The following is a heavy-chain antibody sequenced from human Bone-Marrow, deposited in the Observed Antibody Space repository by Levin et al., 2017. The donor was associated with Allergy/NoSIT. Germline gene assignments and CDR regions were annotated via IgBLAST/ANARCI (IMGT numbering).Heavy chain of an antibody. CDR3: ARGGRMLFGCYCSSTSCPGRFDY. Sequence: SETLSLTCAVYGGSFSGYYWSWIRQPPGKGLEWIGEINHSGSTNYNPSLKSRVTISVDTSKNQFSLKLSYVTAADTAVYYCARGGRMLFGCYCSSTSCPGRFDYWGQGTLVTVSS. CDR2: INHSGST. D-gene: IGHD2-2*01. CDR1: GGSFSGYY. V-gene: IGHV4-34*01. J-gene: IGHJ4*02.